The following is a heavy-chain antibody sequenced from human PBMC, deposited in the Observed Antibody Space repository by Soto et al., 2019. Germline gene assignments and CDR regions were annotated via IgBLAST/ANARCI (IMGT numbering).Heavy chain of an antibody. D-gene: IGHD6-19*01. CDR2: IKSKTDGGTT. V-gene: IGHV3-15*07. CDR1: GFTFINAW. J-gene: IGHJ4*02. Sequence: GGSLTLSCAASGFTFINAWMNWVRQAPGKGLEWVGRIKSKTDGGTTDYAAPVKGRITISRDDSKNTLYLQMNSLKTEDTAVYYCTTDMDVAVAGIRDYWGQGTLVTVSS. CDR3: TTDMDVAVAGIRDY.